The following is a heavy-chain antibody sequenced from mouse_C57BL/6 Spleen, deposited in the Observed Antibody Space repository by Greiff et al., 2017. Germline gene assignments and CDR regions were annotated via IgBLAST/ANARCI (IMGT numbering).Heavy chain of an antibody. Sequence: DVMLVESGGDLVKPGGSLKLSCAASGFTFSSYGMSWVRQTPDKRLEWVATISSGGSYTYYPDSVKGRFTISRDNAKNTLYLQMSSLKSEDTAMYYGARRGIGFDYWGQGTTLTVSS. D-gene: IGHD4-1*01. V-gene: IGHV5-6*02. J-gene: IGHJ2*01. CDR3: ARRGIGFDY. CDR1: GFTFSSYG. CDR2: ISSGGSYT.